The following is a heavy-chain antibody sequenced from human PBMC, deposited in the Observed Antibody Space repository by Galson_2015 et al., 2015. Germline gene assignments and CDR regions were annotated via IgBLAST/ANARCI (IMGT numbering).Heavy chain of an antibody. CDR3: SRGGSSSQDH. D-gene: IGHD6-13*01. CDR2: TYYRSKWYN. CDR1: GDSVSNNSAA. V-gene: IGHV6-1*01. J-gene: IGHJ4*02. Sequence: CAISGDSVSNNSAARNWIRQSPSRGLEWLGRTYYRSKWYNDYAVSVKSRMTINPDTSKNQFSLQLNSVTPDDTAVYYCSRGGSSSQDHWGQGTLVTVSS.